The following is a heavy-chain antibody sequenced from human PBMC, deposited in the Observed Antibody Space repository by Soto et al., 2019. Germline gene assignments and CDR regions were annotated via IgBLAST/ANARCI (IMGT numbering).Heavy chain of an antibody. V-gene: IGHV1-69*15. Sequence: QVQLVQSGAEVKKPGSSVKVSCKASGGTFSNYAITWVRQAPGQGLEWLGRIIPIFGTRDYAQKFQGRVTISADESTTTAYMELSSLRSDDTAVYYCAKDGGSEGYVGNWFDPWSQGTLVTVS. D-gene: IGHD5-12*01. J-gene: IGHJ5*02. CDR3: AKDGGSEGYVGNWFDP. CDR1: GGTFSNYA. CDR2: IIPIFGTR.